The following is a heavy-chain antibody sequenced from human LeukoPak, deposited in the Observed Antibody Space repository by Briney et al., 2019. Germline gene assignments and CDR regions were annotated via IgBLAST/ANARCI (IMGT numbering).Heavy chain of an antibody. CDR3: ARGASYGGNSDY. J-gene: IGHJ4*02. D-gene: IGHD4-23*01. CDR1: GFTFSSYS. CDR2: ISSSSSYI. V-gene: IGHV3-21*01. Sequence: GGSLRLSCAASGFTFSSYSMNWVRQAPGKGLEWVSSISSSSSYIYYADSVKGRFTISRDNAKNSLYLQMNSLRAEDTAVYYCARGASYGGNSDYWGRGTLVTVSS.